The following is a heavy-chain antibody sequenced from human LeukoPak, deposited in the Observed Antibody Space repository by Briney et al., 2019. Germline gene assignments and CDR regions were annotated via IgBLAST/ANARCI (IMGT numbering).Heavy chain of an antibody. CDR3: AADKNDFWSGYRVFDY. D-gene: IGHD3-3*01. CDR2: IYTSGST. CDR1: GGSISSYY. V-gene: IGHV4-4*08. J-gene: IGHJ4*02. Sequence: SETLSLTCTVSGGSISSYYWSWIRQPPGKGLEWIGRIYTSGSTNYNPSLKSRVTISVDTSKNQFSLKLSSVTAADTAVYYCAADKNDFWSGYRVFDYWGQGTLVTVSS.